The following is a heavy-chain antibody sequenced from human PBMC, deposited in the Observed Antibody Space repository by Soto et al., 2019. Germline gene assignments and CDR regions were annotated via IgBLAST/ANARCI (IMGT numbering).Heavy chain of an antibody. J-gene: IGHJ4*02. V-gene: IGHV3-30*09. CDR2: ISSDGNHK. CDR1: GFSVSAYT. Sequence: QVQLVESGGGVVQPGRSLRLSCAASGFSVSAYTVHWVRQAPGKGLEWVAVISSDGNHKYYTDSVKGRFAISRDTSTNAVFLQTKCLGPEDAAVCDCAIWEQPLFEYWGQGTLVTVSS. D-gene: IGHD1-1*01. CDR3: AIWEQPLFEY.